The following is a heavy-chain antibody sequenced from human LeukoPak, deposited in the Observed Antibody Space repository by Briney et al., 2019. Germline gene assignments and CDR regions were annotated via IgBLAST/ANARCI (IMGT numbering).Heavy chain of an antibody. CDR1: RFTFSNAW. J-gene: IGHJ4*02. V-gene: IGHV3-15*01. CDR2: IKSKTDGGTT. CDR3: TTGKYSGSYYYFDY. D-gene: IGHD1-26*01. Sequence: GGSLRLSCAASRFTFSNAWMSWVRQAPGKGLEWVGRIKSKTDGGTTDYAAPVKGRFTISRDDSKNTLYLQMNSLKTEDTAVYYCTTGKYSGSYYYFDYWGQGTLVTVSS.